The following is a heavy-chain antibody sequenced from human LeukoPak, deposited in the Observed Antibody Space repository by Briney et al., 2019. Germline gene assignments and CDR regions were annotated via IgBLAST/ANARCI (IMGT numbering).Heavy chain of an antibody. V-gene: IGHV3-53*01. CDR1: GFTVSSNY. D-gene: IGHD5-18*01. CDR2: IYSGGST. Sequence: GGSLRLSCAASGFTVSSNYMSWVRQAPGKGLEWVSVIYSGGSTYYADSAKGRFTISRDNSKNTLYLQMNSLRAEDTAVYYCAREAGSYGDDYYFDYWGQGTLVTVSS. CDR3: AREAGSYGDDYYFDY. J-gene: IGHJ4*02.